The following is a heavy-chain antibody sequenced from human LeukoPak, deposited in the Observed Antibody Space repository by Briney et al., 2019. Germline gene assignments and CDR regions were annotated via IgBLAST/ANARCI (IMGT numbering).Heavy chain of an antibody. V-gene: IGHV3-11*05. J-gene: IGHJ4*02. D-gene: IGHD3-3*01. Sequence: GGSLRLSCAASGFTFSDYYMSWIRQAPGKGLEWVSYISSSSSYTNYADSVKGRFTISRDNAKNSLYLQMNSLRAEDTAVYYCARDRYDFWSGYYIFDYWGQGTLVTVSS. CDR3: ARDRYDFWSGYYIFDY. CDR2: ISSSSSYT. CDR1: GFTFSDYY.